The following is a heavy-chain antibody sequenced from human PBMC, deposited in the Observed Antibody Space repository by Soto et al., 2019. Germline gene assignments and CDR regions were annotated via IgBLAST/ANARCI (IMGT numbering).Heavy chain of an antibody. CDR1: GFTFSSYE. D-gene: IGHD3-9*01. CDR2: ISSSGSTI. J-gene: IGHJ2*01. Sequence: GGSLRLSCAASGFTFSSYEMNWVRQAPGKGLEWVSYISSSGSTIYYADSVKGRFTISRDNAKNSLYLQMNSLRAEDTAVYYCARGYDILTGSNYWYFDLWGRGTLVTVSS. CDR3: ARGYDILTGSNYWYFDL. V-gene: IGHV3-48*03.